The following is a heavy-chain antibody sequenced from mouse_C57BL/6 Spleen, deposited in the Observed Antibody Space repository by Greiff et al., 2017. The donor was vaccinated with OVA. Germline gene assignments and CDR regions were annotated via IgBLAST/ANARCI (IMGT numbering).Heavy chain of an antibody. V-gene: IGHV1-18*01. CDR3: AREFSIYYGNSAVYFDY. CDR2: INPNNGGT. J-gene: IGHJ2*01. CDR1: GYTFTDYN. Sequence: EVQLKESGPELVKPGASVKIPCKASGYTFTDYNMDWVKQSHGKSLEWIGDINPNNGGTIYNQKFKGKATLTVDKSSSTAYMELRSLTSEDTAVYYCAREFSIYYGNSAVYFDYWGQGTTLTVSS. D-gene: IGHD2-1*01.